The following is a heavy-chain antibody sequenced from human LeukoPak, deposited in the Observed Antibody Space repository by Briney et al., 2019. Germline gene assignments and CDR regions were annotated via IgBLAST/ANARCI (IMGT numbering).Heavy chain of an antibody. V-gene: IGHV1-69*13. CDR2: IIPIFGTA. CDR3: ARSPRIAWFGSWED. Sequence: SVKVSCKASGGTFSSYAISWVRQAPGQGLEWMGGIIPIFGTANYAQKFQGRVTITADESTSTDYMELSSLRSEDTAVYYCARSPRIAWFGSWEDWGQGTLVTVSS. CDR1: GGTFSSYA. J-gene: IGHJ4*02. D-gene: IGHD3-10*01.